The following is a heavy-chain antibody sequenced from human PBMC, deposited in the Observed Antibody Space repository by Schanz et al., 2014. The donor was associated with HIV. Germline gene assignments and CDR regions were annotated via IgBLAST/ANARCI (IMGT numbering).Heavy chain of an antibody. D-gene: IGHD2-15*01. J-gene: IGHJ4*02. V-gene: IGHV3-53*01. CDR2: IYSAGTT. CDR1: GFTVSSSY. CDR3: AKFGRLLGNFDD. Sequence: EVQLLESGGGLVQPGGSLRLSCAASGFTVSSSYMSWVRQAPGKGLEWVSIIYSAGTTFYADSVKGRFTISRDKSKNTLYLQMNSLRAEDTAVYYCAKFGRLLGNFDDWGQGTLVTVSS.